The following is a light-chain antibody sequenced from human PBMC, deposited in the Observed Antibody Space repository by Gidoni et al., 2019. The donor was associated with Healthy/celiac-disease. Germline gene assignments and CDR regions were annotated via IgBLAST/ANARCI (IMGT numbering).Light chain of an antibody. CDR2: DVS. Sequence: ALTQPASASGSPGQSLTISCTGTSSDVGGYNYVSWYQQHPGKAPKLMIYDVSNRPSGVSNRFSGSKAGNTAALTISGLQAEDEADYYCSSYRSSSVVFGGGTKLTVL. V-gene: IGLV2-14*01. CDR3: SSYRSSSVV. CDR1: SSDVGGYNY. J-gene: IGLJ2*01.